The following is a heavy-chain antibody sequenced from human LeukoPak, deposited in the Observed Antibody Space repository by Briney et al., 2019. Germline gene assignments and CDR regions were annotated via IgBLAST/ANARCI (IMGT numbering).Heavy chain of an antibody. CDR2: ISWNSGSI. CDR3: AKDSYYYDSSGYSSYAFDI. Sequence: GGSLRLSCAASGFTFDDYAMHWVRQAPGKGLEWVSGISWNSGSIGYADSVKGRFTISRDNTKNSLYLQMNSLRAEDTALYYCAKDSYYYDSSGYSSYAFDIWGQGTMVTVSS. D-gene: IGHD3-22*01. CDR1: GFTFDDYA. J-gene: IGHJ3*02. V-gene: IGHV3-9*01.